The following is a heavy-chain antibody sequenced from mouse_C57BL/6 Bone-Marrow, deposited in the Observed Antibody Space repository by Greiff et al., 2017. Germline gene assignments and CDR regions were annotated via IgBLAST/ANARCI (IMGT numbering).Heavy chain of an antibody. D-gene: IGHD4-1*01. Sequence: EVQGVESGGGLVQSGRSLRLSCATSGFTFSDFYMEWVRQAPGQGLEWIAASRNKANEYTTEYIASVKGRFIVSRDTSQSVLYLQMNALRAEDTAIYYCARDALGRGYFDVWGTGTTVTVSS. CDR1: GFTFSDFY. J-gene: IGHJ1*03. V-gene: IGHV7-1*01. CDR3: ARDALGRGYFDV. CDR2: SRNKANEYTT.